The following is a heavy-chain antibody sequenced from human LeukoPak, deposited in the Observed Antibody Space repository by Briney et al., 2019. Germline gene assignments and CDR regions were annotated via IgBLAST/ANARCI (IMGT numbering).Heavy chain of an antibody. CDR1: GFTFSSYA. CDR3: AKDYIAAAGDYYFDY. Sequence: GGSLRLSCAASGFTFSSYAMIWLRQAPGKGLEWVSAISGSGGSTYYADSVKGRFTISRDNSKNTLYLQMNSLRAEDTAVYYCAKDYIAAAGDYYFDYWGQGTLVTVSS. V-gene: IGHV3-23*01. J-gene: IGHJ4*02. CDR2: ISGSGGST. D-gene: IGHD6-13*01.